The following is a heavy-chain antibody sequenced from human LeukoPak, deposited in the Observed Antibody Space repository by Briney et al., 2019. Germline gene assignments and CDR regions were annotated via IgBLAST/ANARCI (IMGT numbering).Heavy chain of an antibody. Sequence: PSETLSLTCTVSGGSMSNYYWSWIRQPAGKGLEWVGHIYTSGTTSYNPSLKSRVTMSVDTSNNQFSLKVTSVTAADTAVYFCARGGNYWDAFDIWGQGTVVTVSS. CDR1: GGSMSNYY. J-gene: IGHJ3*02. CDR3: ARGGNYWDAFDI. V-gene: IGHV4-4*07. D-gene: IGHD1-26*01. CDR2: IYTSGTT.